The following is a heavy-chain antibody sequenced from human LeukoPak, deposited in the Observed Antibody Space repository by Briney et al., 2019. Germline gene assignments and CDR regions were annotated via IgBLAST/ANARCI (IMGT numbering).Heavy chain of an antibody. CDR2: ISGSGGST. V-gene: IGHV3-23*01. Sequence: GSLRLSCAASGFTFSSYAMSWVRQAPGKGLEWVSAISGSGGSTYYADSVKGRFTISRDNSKNTLYLQMNSLRAEDTAVYYCAKDGAFYSGSYSYFDYWGQGTLVTVSS. D-gene: IGHD1-26*01. J-gene: IGHJ4*02. CDR1: GFTFSSYA. CDR3: AKDGAFYSGSYSYFDY.